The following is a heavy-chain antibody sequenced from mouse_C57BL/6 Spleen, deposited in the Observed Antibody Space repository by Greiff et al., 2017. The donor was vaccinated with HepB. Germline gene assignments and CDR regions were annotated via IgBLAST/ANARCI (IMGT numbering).Heavy chain of an antibody. CDR1: GYTFTDYE. J-gene: IGHJ2*01. CDR3: TRGVVDY. Sequence: VQLVESGAELVRPGASVTLSCKASGYTFTDYEMHWVKQTPVHGLEWIGAIDPETGGTAYNQKFKGKAILTADKSSSTAYMELRSLTSEDSAVYYCTRGVVDYWGQGTTLTVSS. CDR2: IDPETGGT. V-gene: IGHV1-15*01. D-gene: IGHD1-1*01.